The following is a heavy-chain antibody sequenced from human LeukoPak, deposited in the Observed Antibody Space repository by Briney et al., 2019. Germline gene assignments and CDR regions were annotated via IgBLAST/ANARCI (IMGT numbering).Heavy chain of an antibody. Sequence: SETLSLTCTVSGVSISSGDYYWSWIRQPPGKGLEWIGYIYYSGSTYYNPSLKSRVTISVDTSKNQFSLKLSSVTAADTAVYYCARDGTTTVTQHWYFDLWGRGTLVTVSS. J-gene: IGHJ2*01. D-gene: IGHD4-17*01. CDR2: IYYSGST. V-gene: IGHV4-30-4*01. CDR3: ARDGTTTVTQHWYFDL. CDR1: GVSISSGDYY.